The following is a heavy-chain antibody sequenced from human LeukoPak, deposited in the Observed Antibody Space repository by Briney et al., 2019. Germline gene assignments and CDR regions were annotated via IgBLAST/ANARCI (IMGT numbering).Heavy chain of an antibody. J-gene: IGHJ4*02. CDR1: GGSFSGYY. Sequence: PSKTLSLTCAVYGGSFSGYYWSWIRQPPGKGLEWIGEINHGGSTNYNPSLKSRVTISVDTSKNQFSLKLSSVTAADTAVYYCARGPPKPYYYDSSGYYGYWGQGTLVTVSS. CDR3: ARGPPKPYYYDSSGYYGY. D-gene: IGHD3-22*01. V-gene: IGHV4-34*01. CDR2: INHGGST.